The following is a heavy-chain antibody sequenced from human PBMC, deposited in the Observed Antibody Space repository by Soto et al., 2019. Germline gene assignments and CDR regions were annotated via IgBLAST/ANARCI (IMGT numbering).Heavy chain of an antibody. J-gene: IGHJ6*02. V-gene: IGHV5-51*01. CDR3: ARRRSYGSYYYYVMDV. CDR2: IYPGDSDT. Sequence: GESLKISCKGSGYSFTSYWIGWVRQMPGKGLEWMGIIYPGDSDTRYSPSFQGQVTISADKSISTAYLQWSSLKASDTAMYYCARRRSYGSYYYYVMDVWGQGTTVTVSS. CDR1: GYSFTSYW. D-gene: IGHD5-18*01.